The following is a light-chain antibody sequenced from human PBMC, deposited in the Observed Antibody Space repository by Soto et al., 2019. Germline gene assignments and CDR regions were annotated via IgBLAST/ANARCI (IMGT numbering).Light chain of an antibody. J-gene: IGLJ1*01. CDR3: SSYTSSSTAYV. CDR1: SRDVGGYNY. V-gene: IGLV2-14*01. CDR2: DVS. Sequence: SVLTQPAPLSGSPGQSITISFPGTSRDVGGYNYVSWYQQHPGKAPKLMIYDVSNRPSGVSNRFSGSKSGNTASLTISGLQAEDEADYYCSSYTSSSTAYVFGTGTKVTVL.